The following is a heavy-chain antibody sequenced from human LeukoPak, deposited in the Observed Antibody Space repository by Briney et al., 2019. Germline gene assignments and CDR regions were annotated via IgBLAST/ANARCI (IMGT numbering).Heavy chain of an antibody. CDR1: GYTFISYD. V-gene: IGHV1-8*01. Sequence: ASVKLPCKASGYTFISYDINWVRQATGQGLEWLGCMNPNSGSTGYAQKFQGRVSMTRDTSIRTAYMELSSLGSDDSAVYYCAGNLARTGDFDYWGQGTLLTVSS. J-gene: IGHJ4*02. D-gene: IGHD5-12*01. CDR3: AGNLARTGDFDY. CDR2: MNPNSGST.